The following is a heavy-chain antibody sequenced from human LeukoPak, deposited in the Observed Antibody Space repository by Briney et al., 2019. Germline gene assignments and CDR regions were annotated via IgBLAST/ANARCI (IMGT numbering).Heavy chain of an antibody. J-gene: IGHJ4*02. CDR3: ARVGWESSPYYGVDWQRRAFDY. CDR2: INHSGST. CDR1: GGSFSGYY. V-gene: IGHV4-34*01. D-gene: IGHD2/OR15-2a*01. Sequence: SETLSLTCAVYGGSFSGYYWSWIRQPPGKGLEWIGEINHSGSTNYNPSLKSRVTISVDTSKNQFSLKLSSVTAADTAVYYCARVGWESSPYYGVDWQRRAFDYWGQGTLVTVSS.